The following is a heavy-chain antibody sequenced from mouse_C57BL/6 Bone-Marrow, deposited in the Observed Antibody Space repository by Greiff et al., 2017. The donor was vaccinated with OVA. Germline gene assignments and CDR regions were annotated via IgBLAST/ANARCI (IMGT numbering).Heavy chain of an antibody. CDR1: GYTFTDYE. CDR3: TRHSNYAMDY. Sequence: VQRVESGAELVRPGASVTLSCKASGYTFTDYEMHWVKQTPVHGLEWIGAIDPETGGTAYNQKFKGKAILTADKSSSTAYMELRSLTSEDSAVYYCTRHSNYAMDYWGQGTSVTVSS. D-gene: IGHD3-1*01. V-gene: IGHV1-15*01. CDR2: IDPETGGT. J-gene: IGHJ4*01.